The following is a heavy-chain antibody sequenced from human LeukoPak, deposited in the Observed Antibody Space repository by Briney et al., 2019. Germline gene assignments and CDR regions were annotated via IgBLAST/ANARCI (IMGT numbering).Heavy chain of an antibody. V-gene: IGHV4-59*01. CDR2: IHYIGRT. J-gene: IGHJ6*03. CDR3: ARGYGDYYYYYMDD. CDR1: AGSITIYY. Sequence: SETLSLTCTVSAGSITIYYWSWVRQPPGKGREWIGYIHYIGRTNFNPSLKSRVTISVDTSNNQFSLKLSPVTAADTAVYYCARGYGDYYYYYMDDWGKGTLVTVSS. D-gene: IGHD4-17*01.